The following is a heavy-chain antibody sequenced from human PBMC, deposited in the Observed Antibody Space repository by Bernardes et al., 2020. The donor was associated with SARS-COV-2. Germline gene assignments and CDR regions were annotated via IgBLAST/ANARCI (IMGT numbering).Heavy chain of an antibody. J-gene: IGHJ4*02. Sequence: GSLSLSCAASGFSFSRAWMHWVRPAPGKGLEWVGRIKSKTDGGTTDYAAPVNGRFTMSRDDSVKILYLQMNSLRTEDTAVYYCTTRTGSYSRGLIDYWGQGTLVTVSS. V-gene: IGHV3-15*01. D-gene: IGHD1-26*01. CDR1: GFSFSRAW. CDR2: IKSKTDGGTT. CDR3: TTRTGSYSRGLIDY.